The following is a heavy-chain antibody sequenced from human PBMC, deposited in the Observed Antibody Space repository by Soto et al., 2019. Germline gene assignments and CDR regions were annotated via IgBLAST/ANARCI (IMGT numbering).Heavy chain of an antibody. Sequence: QVQLVQSGAEVKKPGASVKVSCKASGYTFTSYGISWVRQAPGQGLEWMGWISAYNGNTNHAQKLQGRVTMTTDTYTSTAYMELRSQRSDDPAVYYCARGQWLAGLDYWGQGTLVTVSS. CDR2: ISAYNGNT. CDR1: GYTFTSYG. V-gene: IGHV1-18*01. D-gene: IGHD6-19*01. CDR3: ARGQWLAGLDY. J-gene: IGHJ4*02.